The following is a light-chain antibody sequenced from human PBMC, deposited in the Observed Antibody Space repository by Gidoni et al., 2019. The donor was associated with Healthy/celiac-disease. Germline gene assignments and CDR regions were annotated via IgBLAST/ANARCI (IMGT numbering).Light chain of an antibody. CDR2: EGS. Sequence: QSALTQPASESESPGQSITISCTGTSSDVGSYNLVSWYQQHPGKAPKLMIYEGSKRPSGVSNRFSGSKSGNTASLTISGLQAEDEADYYCCSYAGSSTFVVFGGGTKLTVL. V-gene: IGLV2-23*03. CDR1: SSDVGSYNL. CDR3: CSYAGSSTFVV. J-gene: IGLJ2*01.